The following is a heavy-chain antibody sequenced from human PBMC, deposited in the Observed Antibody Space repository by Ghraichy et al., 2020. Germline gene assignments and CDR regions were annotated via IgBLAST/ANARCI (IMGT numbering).Heavy chain of an antibody. V-gene: IGHV3-53*01. J-gene: IGHJ6*02. D-gene: IGHD5-12*01. Sequence: GGSLRLSCAASGFIVSTNYVSWVRQAPGKGLDWVSCIYSGGSRYYADSVRGRFTVSRDNAKNTVYLQMNSLRAEDTAVYYCETPVSVFSGDDPSYHYGMDVWGQGTTVTVSS. CDR3: ETPVSVFSGDDPSYHYGMDV. CDR1: GFIVSTNY. CDR2: IYSGGSR.